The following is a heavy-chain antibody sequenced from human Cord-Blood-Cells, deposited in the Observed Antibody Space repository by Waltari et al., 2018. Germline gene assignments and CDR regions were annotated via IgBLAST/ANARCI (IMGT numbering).Heavy chain of an antibody. V-gene: IGHV1-69*01. D-gene: IGHD3-3*01. Sequence: QVQLVQSGAEVKKPGSSVKVSCKASGGTFSSYALSWVRQAPGQGLEWMGGIIPIFGTANYAQKFQGRVTITADESTSTAYMELSSLRSEDTAVYYCARTDDFWSGYYYNWFDPWGQGTLVTVSS. J-gene: IGHJ5*02. CDR2: IIPIFGTA. CDR1: GGTFSSYA. CDR3: ARTDDFWSGYYYNWFDP.